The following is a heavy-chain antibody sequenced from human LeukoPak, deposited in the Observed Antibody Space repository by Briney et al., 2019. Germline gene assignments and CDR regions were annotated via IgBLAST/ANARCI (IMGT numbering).Heavy chain of an antibody. CDR1: GFAFSSYW. CDR2: ISSDGSST. V-gene: IGHV3-74*01. D-gene: IGHD1-7*01. CDR3: ARDNNWNYPDY. J-gene: IGHJ4*02. Sequence: QPGESLRLSCAASGFAFSSYWMHWVRQAAGKGLVWVSRISSDGSSTRYADSVKGRFTISRDNAKNTLFLQMNSLRAEDTAVYYCARDNNWNYPDYWGQGTLVTVSS.